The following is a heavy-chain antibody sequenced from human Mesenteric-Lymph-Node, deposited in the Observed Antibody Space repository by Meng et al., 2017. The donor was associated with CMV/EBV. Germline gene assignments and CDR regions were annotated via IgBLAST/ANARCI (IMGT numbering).Heavy chain of an antibody. V-gene: IGHV3-21*01. Sequence: GESLKISCAASGFTFSHYDLSWVRQAPGKGLEWVSSIRSGSNYIYYADSVKGRFTISRDNPKNSLYLQMNSLRAEDTAVYYCTRDGGTGGDVTVTSYYGMDVWGQGTTVTVSS. CDR2: IRSGSNYI. D-gene: IGHD2-8*02. CDR3: TRDGGTGGDVTVTSYYGMDV. CDR1: GFTFSHYD. J-gene: IGHJ6*02.